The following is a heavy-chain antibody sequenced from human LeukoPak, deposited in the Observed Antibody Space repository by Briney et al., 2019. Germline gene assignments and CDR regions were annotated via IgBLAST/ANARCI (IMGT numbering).Heavy chain of an antibody. D-gene: IGHD1-26*01. CDR1: GGSISSYY. Sequence: PSETLSLTCTVSGGSISSYYWSWIRQPPGKGLEWIGYIYYSGSTNYNPSLKSRVTISVDTSKNQFSLKLSSVTAADTAVYYCARDFRGSYVFDYWGQGTLVTVSS. V-gene: IGHV4-59*01. CDR3: ARDFRGSYVFDY. CDR2: IYYSGST. J-gene: IGHJ4*02.